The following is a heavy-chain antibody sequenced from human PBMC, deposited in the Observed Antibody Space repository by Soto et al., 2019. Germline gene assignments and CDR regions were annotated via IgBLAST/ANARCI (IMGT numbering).Heavy chain of an antibody. CDR3: AREGAIKPFSS. Sequence: LRLSCVASGVTFLNYNMNWLRQAPGKGLEWVSHISGTSVYIHYAYSVKGRFTISRDNAKNSVYLQMDSLRVEDTAVYYCAREGAIKPFSSWGQGAMVTVSS. V-gene: IGHV3-21*01. CDR1: GVTFLNYN. J-gene: IGHJ5*02. CDR2: ISGTSVYI.